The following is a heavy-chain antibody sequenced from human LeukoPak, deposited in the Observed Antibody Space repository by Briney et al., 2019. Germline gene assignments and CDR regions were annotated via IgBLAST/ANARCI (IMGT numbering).Heavy chain of an antibody. CDR2: IYTSGST. CDR1: GGSISSGSYY. D-gene: IGHD2-15*01. Sequence: PSQTLSLTCTVSGGSISSGSYYWSWIRQPAGKGLEWIGRIYTSGSTNYNPSLKSRVTISVDTSKNQFSLKLSSVTAADTAVYYCAGIPQPYCSGGSCYYYYYMDVWGKGTTVTVSS. V-gene: IGHV4-61*02. J-gene: IGHJ6*03. CDR3: AGIPQPYCSGGSCYYYYYMDV.